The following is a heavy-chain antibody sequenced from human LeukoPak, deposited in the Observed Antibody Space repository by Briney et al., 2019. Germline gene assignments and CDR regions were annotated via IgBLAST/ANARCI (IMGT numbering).Heavy chain of an antibody. CDR1: GYTFTSYG. CDR2: ISAYNGNT. V-gene: IGHV1-18*04. J-gene: IGHJ4*02. D-gene: IGHD2-2*01. Sequence: GASVKVPCKASGYTFTSYGISWVRQAPGQGLEWMGWISAYNGNTNYAQKLQGRVTMTTDTSTSTAYMELRSLRSDDTAAYYCARDFLGYCSSTSCYGGDYWGQGTLVTVSS. CDR3: ARDFLGYCSSTSCYGGDY.